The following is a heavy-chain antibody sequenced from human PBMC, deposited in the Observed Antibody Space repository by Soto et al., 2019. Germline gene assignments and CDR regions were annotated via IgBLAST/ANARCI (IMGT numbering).Heavy chain of an antibody. CDR3: ARGSLISGSYYAFDI. V-gene: IGHV4-30-4*01. J-gene: IGHJ3*02. Sequence: SETLSLTCTVSGGSISSGDYYWSWISQPPGKGLEWIGYIYYSGSTYYNPSLKRRVTISVDTSKNQFSLKMSSVTAADTAVYYCARGSLISGSYYAFDIWGQGTMVTVSS. CDR2: IYYSGST. CDR1: GGSISSGDYY. D-gene: IGHD1-26*01.